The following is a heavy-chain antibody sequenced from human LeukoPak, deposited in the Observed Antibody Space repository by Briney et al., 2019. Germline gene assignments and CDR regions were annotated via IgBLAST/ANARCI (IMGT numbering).Heavy chain of an antibody. Sequence: GASVKVSCKASGYTFTSYGISWVRQAPGQGLEWMGWISAYSGDTNYAQKFQGRATMTTDTSTSTAYMELSSLRSEDTAVYYCATSRIVVVIPSFDYWGQGTLVTVSS. CDR1: GYTFTSYG. CDR3: ATSRIVVVIPSFDY. J-gene: IGHJ4*02. CDR2: ISAYSGDT. V-gene: IGHV1-18*01. D-gene: IGHD3-22*01.